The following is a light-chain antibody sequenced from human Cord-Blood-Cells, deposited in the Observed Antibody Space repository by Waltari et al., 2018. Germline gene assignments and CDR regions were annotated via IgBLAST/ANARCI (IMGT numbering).Light chain of an antibody. V-gene: IGKV3-20*01. CDR1: QSVSSSY. CDR2: GAS. CDR3: QQYGSSWT. J-gene: IGKJ1*01. Sequence: EIVLTQSPGTLSLSPGERATLSCRASQSVSSSYLAWYQQKPGQAPRLLSYGASSRATGIPDRCSGSGSGTDFTLTISRLEPEDFAVYYCQQYGSSWTFGQGTKVEIK.